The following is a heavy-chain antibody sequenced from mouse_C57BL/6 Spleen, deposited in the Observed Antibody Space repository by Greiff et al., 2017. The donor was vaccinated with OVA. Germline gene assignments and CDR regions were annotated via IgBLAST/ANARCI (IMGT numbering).Heavy chain of an antibody. CDR2: INPNYGIT. Sequence: VQLQQPGPELVKPGASVKLSCKASGYSFTDYNMNWVKQSTGKSLEWIGVINPNYGITSDNQKFKGKATMTVDQSSSTAYMQLNSLTSEDSAVYYCARWPYSSRFGFDYWGQGTMVTVAA. CDR1: GYSFTDYN. J-gene: IGHJ3*01. CDR3: ARWPYSSRFGFDY. V-gene: IGHV1-39*01. D-gene: IGHD1-1*01.